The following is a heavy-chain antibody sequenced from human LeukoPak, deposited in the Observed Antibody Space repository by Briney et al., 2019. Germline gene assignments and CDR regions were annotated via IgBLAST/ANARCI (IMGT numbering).Heavy chain of an antibody. CDR3: ARDVRVATTQYFDY. CDR2: IYYSGST. J-gene: IGHJ4*02. Sequence: SETLSLTCTVSGGSISSGGYYWSWIRQHPGKGLEWIGYIYYSGSTYYNPYLKSRVTISVDTSKTQFSLKLSSVTAADTAVYYCARDVRVATTQYFDYWGQGTLVTVSS. V-gene: IGHV4-31*03. CDR1: GGSISSGGYY. D-gene: IGHD5-12*01.